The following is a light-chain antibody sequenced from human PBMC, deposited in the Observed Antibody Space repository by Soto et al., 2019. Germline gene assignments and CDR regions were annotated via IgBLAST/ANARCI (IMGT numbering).Light chain of an antibody. Sequence: EIVLTQSPGTLSLSPGERATLSCRASQTVSSTYLTWYQQKPGQAPRLLIYGASSRATGIPDRFSGSGSGTDFTLTISRLEPDDFAVYYCQHYSSSSWTFGQGTKLDIK. CDR2: GAS. CDR3: QHYSSSSWT. J-gene: IGKJ1*01. V-gene: IGKV3-20*01. CDR1: QTVSSTY.